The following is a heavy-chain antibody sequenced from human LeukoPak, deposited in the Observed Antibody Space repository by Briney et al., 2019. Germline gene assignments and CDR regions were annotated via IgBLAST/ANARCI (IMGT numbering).Heavy chain of an antibody. V-gene: IGHV1-18*01. Sequence: GASVKVSCKASGYTFTSYGISWVRQAPGQGLEWMGWISAYNGNTNYAQKLQGRVTMTTDTSTSTAYMELRSLRSEDTAVYYCATQGSYYYDSSGYYFQHWGQGTLVTVSS. J-gene: IGHJ1*01. CDR1: GYTFTSYG. D-gene: IGHD3-22*01. CDR2: ISAYNGNT. CDR3: ATQGSYYYDSSGYYFQH.